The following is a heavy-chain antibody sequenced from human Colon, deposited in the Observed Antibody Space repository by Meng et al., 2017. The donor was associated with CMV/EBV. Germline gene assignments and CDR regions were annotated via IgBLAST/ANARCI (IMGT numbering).Heavy chain of an antibody. CDR3: ARGYSNWFDP. V-gene: IGHV4-34*01. J-gene: IGHJ5*02. CDR2: INHSGST. D-gene: IGHD4-11*01. Sequence: QWWGSGLLQLLETLSLTCAVYCRYFRGYYWSWIRQPAGKGLEXIGEINHSGSTNYNPSLKSRVTISVDTSKNQFSLKLSSVTAADTAVYYCARGYSNWFDPWGQGTLVTVSS. CDR1: CRYFRGYY.